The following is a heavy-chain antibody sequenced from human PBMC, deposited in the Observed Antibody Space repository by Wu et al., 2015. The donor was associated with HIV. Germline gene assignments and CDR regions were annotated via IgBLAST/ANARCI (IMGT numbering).Heavy chain of an antibody. Sequence: QVQLVQSGAEVKKPGASVKVSCKASGYTFTGYYMHWVRQAPGQGLEWMGWINPNSGGTNYAQKFQGRVTMTRDTSISTAYMELSRLRSDDTAVYYCASAYCSGGSCYSGYYYYYGMDVVGPRDHG. J-gene: IGHJ6*02. D-gene: IGHD2-15*01. V-gene: IGHV1-2*02. CDR2: INPNSGGT. CDR1: GYTFTGYY. CDR3: ASAYCSGGSCYSGYYYYYGMDV.